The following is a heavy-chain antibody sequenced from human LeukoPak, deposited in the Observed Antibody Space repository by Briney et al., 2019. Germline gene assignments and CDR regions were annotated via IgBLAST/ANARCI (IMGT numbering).Heavy chain of an antibody. CDR2: ISTSGGST. CDR3: GKDPNGDYVGAFDF. J-gene: IGHJ3*01. CDR1: GFTFSSYA. V-gene: IGHV3-23*01. D-gene: IGHD4-17*01. Sequence: GGSLRLSCAASGFTFSSYAMSWVRQAPGKGLERVSGISTSGGSTSYADSVKGRCTISRDNSRNTVYLQMNSLRAEDTALYFCGKDPNGDYVGAFDFWGPGTMVTVSS.